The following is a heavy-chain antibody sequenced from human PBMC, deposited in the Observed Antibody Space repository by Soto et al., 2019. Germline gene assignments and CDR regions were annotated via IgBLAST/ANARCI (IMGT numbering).Heavy chain of an antibody. CDR2: IYYRGTT. V-gene: IGHV4-59*01. CDR3: ASGYYDSSGYQYYLDF. J-gene: IGHJ4*02. CDR1: GDSISSYY. Sequence: SETLSLTCTVSGDSISSYYWSWIRQPPGKGLEWIGYIYYRGTTKYNPSLKSRVTMSVDTSKNRFSLRLNSVTAADTAVYYCASGYYDSSGYQYYLDFWGQGTLVTVSS. D-gene: IGHD3-22*01.